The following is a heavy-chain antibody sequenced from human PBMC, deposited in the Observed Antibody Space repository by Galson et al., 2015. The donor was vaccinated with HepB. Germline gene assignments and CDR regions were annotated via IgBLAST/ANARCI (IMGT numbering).Heavy chain of an antibody. CDR1: GGSISSYY. V-gene: IGHV4-59*12. CDR3: ARTTRITMVRGVISQFDY. Sequence: ETLSLTCTVSGGSISSYYWSWIRQPPGKGLEWIGYIYYSGSTNYNPSLKSRVTISVDTSKNQFSLKLSSVTAADTAVYYCARTTRITMVRGVISQFDYWGQGTLVTVSS. D-gene: IGHD3-10*01. J-gene: IGHJ4*02. CDR2: IYYSGST.